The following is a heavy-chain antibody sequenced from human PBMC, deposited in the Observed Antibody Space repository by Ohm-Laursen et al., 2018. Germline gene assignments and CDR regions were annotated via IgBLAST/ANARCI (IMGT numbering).Heavy chain of an antibody. V-gene: IGHV6-1*01. D-gene: IGHD1-1*01. CDR3: SRGQRNYYAMDV. J-gene: IGHJ6*02. CDR2: THYSSKWVY. CDR1: GDSVSSDSGA. Sequence: SQTLSLTCAISGDSVSSDSGAWNWIRQSPSRGLEWLGRTHYSSKWVYDYAVSVKSRITITPDTSKNQFSLQLNSVTPEDSAVYYCSRGQRNYYAMDVWGQGTPVTVSS.